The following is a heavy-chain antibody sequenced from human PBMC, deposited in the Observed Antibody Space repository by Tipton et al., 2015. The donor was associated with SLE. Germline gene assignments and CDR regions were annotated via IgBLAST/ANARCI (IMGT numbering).Heavy chain of an antibody. J-gene: IGHJ4*02. CDR3: AGYDFWSGSDDS. D-gene: IGHD3-3*01. CDR1: GFTFSTHG. V-gene: IGHV3-33*01. CDR2: IWFDGNSE. Sequence: SLRLSCAASGFTFSTHGMHWVRQAPGKGLEWVAVIWFDGNSESYADSVKGRFTISRDNSRSTVYLQMNSLRAEDTSVYYCAGYDFWSGSDDSWGQGTLVTVSS.